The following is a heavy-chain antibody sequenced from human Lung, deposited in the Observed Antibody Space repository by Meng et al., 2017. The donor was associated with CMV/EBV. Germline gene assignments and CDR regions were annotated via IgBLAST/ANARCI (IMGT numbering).Heavy chain of an antibody. Sequence: QVQLVQFGAEVKKPGSSVKVACKTSGGSFSTHTFSWVRQAPGQGLEWMGGLIAVFDKTKAAPRFQDRVTFTADESTSTAYMELSSLTFDDTAVYFCARGRRNEPLFDYWGQGTLVTASS. J-gene: IGHJ4*02. D-gene: IGHD1-14*01. CDR1: GGSFSTHT. V-gene: IGHV1-69*13. CDR3: ARGRRNEPLFDY. CDR2: LIAVFDKT.